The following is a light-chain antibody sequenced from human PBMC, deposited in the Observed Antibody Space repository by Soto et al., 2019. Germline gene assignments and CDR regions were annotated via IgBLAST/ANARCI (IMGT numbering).Light chain of an antibody. CDR2: GAS. Sequence: ETVLTQSPGTLSLSPGARAPLSCRASQSVSSDYLAWYQHNPGQAPRLLIHGASSRATGIPDRFSGSGSGTDFTLTISRLEPEDFGVYYCQQYGRPFGQGTKVDIK. J-gene: IGKJ1*01. CDR1: QSVSSDY. V-gene: IGKV3-20*01. CDR3: QQYGRP.